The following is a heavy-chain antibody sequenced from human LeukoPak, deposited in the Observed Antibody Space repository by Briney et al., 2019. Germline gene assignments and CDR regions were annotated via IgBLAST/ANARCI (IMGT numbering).Heavy chain of an antibody. CDR1: GFTFTKNW. J-gene: IGHJ4*02. V-gene: IGHV3-74*01. D-gene: IGHD4-17*01. CDR2: IKNDGSAT. CDR3: ARDTDTVTTILDY. Sequence: GGSLRLSCAASGFTFTKNWMHWVRQTPGKGLVWVSYIKNDGSATSYVDFVKGRFTISRDNARNTLYLQMNGLRVEDTAVYYCARDTDTVTTILDYWGQGTLVTVSS.